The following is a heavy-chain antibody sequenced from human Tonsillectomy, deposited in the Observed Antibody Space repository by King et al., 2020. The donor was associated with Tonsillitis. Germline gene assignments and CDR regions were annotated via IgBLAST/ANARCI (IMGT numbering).Heavy chain of an antibody. CDR2: MNPNSGNT. D-gene: IGHD3-10*01. V-gene: IGHV1-8*01. J-gene: IGHJ3*02. CDR1: GYTFTSYD. Sequence: VQLVESGAEVKKPGASVKVSCKASGYTFTSYDINWVRQATGLGLEWMGWMNPNSGNTGYAQKFQGRVTMTRNTSISTAYMELSSLRSEDTAVYYCAGGPDYYGSGSYNAFDIWGQGTMVTVSS. CDR3: AGGPDYYGSGSYNAFDI.